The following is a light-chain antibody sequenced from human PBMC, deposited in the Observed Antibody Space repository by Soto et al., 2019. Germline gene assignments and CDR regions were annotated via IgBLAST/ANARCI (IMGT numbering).Light chain of an antibody. V-gene: IGLV1-51*01. CDR3: GTWDSSLSVVI. Sequence: QSVLTQPPSVSAAPGQKVTISCSGSSSNIGNNYVSWYQQLPETAPKLLIYDNDKRPSGIPDRFSGSRSGTSGTLGITGLQTGDEADYYCGTWDSSLSVVIFGGGTKVTVL. CDR1: SSNIGNNY. CDR2: DND. J-gene: IGLJ2*01.